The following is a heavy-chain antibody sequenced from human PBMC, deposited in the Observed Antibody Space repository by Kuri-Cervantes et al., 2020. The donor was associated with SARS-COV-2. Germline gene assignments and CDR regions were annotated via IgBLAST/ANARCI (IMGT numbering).Heavy chain of an antibody. V-gene: IGHV3-23*01. CDR1: GFTFSSYA. D-gene: IGHD1-26*01. CDR3: ARNSGSSP. J-gene: IGHJ5*02. Sequence: GGSLRLSCAASGFTFSSYAMSWVRQAPGKGLEWVSAISGSGGSTYYADSVKGRFTISRGNAEDSLYLQMSSLRAEDTAVYYCARNSGSSPWGQGTLVTVSS. CDR2: ISGSGGST.